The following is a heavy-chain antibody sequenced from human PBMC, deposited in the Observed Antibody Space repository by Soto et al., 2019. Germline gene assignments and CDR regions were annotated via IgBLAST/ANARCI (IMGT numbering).Heavy chain of an antibody. D-gene: IGHD3-3*02. CDR3: VRGQPHRITIFEVVIRSYDYGMDV. CDR1: GASVNNDY. Sequence: SSETLSLTCTVSGASVNNDYWTWIRQSAGKGLECIGYISYSGTINYNPSFRSRVSMSLDTSKNQFSLRLRSVAAADTALYFCVRGQPHRITIFEVVIRSYDYGMDVWGQGTTVTVSS. CDR2: ISYSGTI. V-gene: IGHV4-59*02. J-gene: IGHJ6*02.